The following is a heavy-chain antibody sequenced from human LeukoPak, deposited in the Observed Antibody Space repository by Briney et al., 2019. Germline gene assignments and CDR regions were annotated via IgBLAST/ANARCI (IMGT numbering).Heavy chain of an antibody. Sequence: SVKVSCEAPGDTFSSYAISWVRQAPGQGLEWMGEIIPIFGTANYAQKFQGRVTITADESTSTAYMELSSLRSEDTAVYYCARSFPFGELYDGGQGTLVTVSS. J-gene: IGHJ4*02. CDR2: IIPIFGTA. V-gene: IGHV1-69*13. D-gene: IGHD3-10*01. CDR3: ARSFPFGELYD. CDR1: GDTFSSYA.